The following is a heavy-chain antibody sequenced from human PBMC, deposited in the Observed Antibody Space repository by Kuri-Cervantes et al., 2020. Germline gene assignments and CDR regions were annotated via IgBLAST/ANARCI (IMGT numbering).Heavy chain of an antibody. Sequence: ASVKVSCKASGGTFSSYAISWVRQATGQGLEWMGWMNPNSGNTGYAQKFQGRVTMTRNTSISTAYMELSSLRSEDTAVYYCARDQAVAGKVEADSHPGGFDPWGQGTLVTVSS. CDR3: ARDQAVAGKVEADSHPGGFDP. D-gene: IGHD6-19*01. J-gene: IGHJ5*02. CDR1: GGTFSSYA. V-gene: IGHV1-8*02. CDR2: MNPNSGNT.